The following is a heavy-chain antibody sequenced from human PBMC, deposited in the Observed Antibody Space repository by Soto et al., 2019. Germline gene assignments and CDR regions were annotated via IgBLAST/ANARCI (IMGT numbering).Heavy chain of an antibody. D-gene: IGHD5-18*01. CDR2: IYYSGST. Sequence: QVQLQESGPGLVKPSQTLSLTCTVSGGSISSGGYYWIWIRQHPGKGLEWIGYIYYSGSTYYNPSLKNRVTISVDTSKNQFSLKLSSVTAADTAVYYCARESGYSYGYVRVDYWGQGTLVTVSS. J-gene: IGHJ4*02. V-gene: IGHV4-31*03. CDR1: GGSISSGGYY. CDR3: ARESGYSYGYVRVDY.